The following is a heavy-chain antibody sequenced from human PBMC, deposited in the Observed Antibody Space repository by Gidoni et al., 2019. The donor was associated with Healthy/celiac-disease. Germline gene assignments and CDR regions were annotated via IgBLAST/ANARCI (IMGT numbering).Heavy chain of an antibody. J-gene: IGHJ3*02. CDR2: ISGSGGST. V-gene: IGHV3-23*01. Sequence: LEWVSAISGSGGSTYYADSVKGRFTISRDNSKNTLYLQMNSLRAEDTAVYYCAKDHSIVVVVAAPGAFDIWGQGTMVTVSS. CDR3: AKDHSIVVVVAAPGAFDI. D-gene: IGHD2-15*01.